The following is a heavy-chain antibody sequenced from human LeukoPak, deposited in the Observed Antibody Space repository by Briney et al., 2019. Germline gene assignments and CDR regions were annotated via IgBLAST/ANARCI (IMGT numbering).Heavy chain of an antibody. D-gene: IGHD7-27*01. J-gene: IGHJ6*02. CDR2: IIPIFGTA. Sequence: SVKVSCKASGGTFISYAISWVRQAPGQGLEWMGGIIPIFGTANYAQKFQGRVTITADESTSTACMELSSLRSEDTAVYYCARDGAGDPGYYYYGMDVWGQGTTVTVSS. CDR3: ARDGAGDPGYYYYGMDV. V-gene: IGHV1-69*13. CDR1: GGTFISYA.